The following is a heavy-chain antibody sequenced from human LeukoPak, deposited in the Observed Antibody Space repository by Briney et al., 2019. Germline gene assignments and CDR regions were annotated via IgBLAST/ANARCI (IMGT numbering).Heavy chain of an antibody. J-gene: IGHJ4*02. D-gene: IGHD6-19*01. CDR2: IRSKAYGGTT. Sequence: GGSLRLSCTASGFTFGDYAMSWFRQAPGKGLEWAGFIRSKAYGGTTEYAASVKGRFTISRDDSKSIAYLQMNSLKTEDTAVYYCTRDMAVAGFYYFDYWGQGTLVTVSS. CDR3: TRDMAVAGFYYFDY. CDR1: GFTFGDYA. V-gene: IGHV3-49*03.